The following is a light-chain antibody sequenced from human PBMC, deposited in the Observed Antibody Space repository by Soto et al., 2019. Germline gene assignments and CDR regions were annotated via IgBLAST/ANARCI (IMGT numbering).Light chain of an antibody. CDR3: QQYNRYST. CDR2: DAS. Sequence: EIVLTQSPATLSSSPGERATLSCRASQSVSSYLAWYQQKPGQAPSHLIYDASNRATGIPARFSGSGSGTDFTLTISSLQPDDFATYYCQQYNRYSTFGQGTKVDIK. V-gene: IGKV3-11*01. CDR1: QSVSSY. J-gene: IGKJ1*01.